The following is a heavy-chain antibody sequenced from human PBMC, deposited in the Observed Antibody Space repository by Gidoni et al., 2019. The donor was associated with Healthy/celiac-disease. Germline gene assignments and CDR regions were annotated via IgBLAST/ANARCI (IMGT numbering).Heavy chain of an antibody. D-gene: IGHD1-26*01. CDR1: GGSISSGGYY. CDR3: ARDSRQGAGDY. V-gene: IGHV4-31*03. CDR2: IYYRGST. J-gene: IGHJ4*02. Sequence: QVQLQESGPGLVKPSQTLSLTCTVSGGSISSGGYYWSWIRQHSGKGLEWIVYIYYRGSTYYNPSLKRRVTRSVDTSKNQFSLKLSSVTAADTAVYYCARDSRQGAGDYWGQETLVTVSS.